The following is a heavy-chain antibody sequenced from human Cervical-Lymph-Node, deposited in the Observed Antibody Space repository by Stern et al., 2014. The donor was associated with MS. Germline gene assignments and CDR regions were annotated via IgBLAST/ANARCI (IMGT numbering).Heavy chain of an antibody. Sequence: QDQLVQSGAEVKKPGASVKVSCKASGGTFSSYAISWVRQAPGQGLEWMGGINPIFGTANYAQKFQGRVAIPAGESASTASMELSSLRSEDPAVYYCAREGYYDSSGYWFAPWGQGTLVTVSS. V-gene: IGHV1-69*12. CDR2: INPIFGTA. CDR3: AREGYYDSSGYWFAP. D-gene: IGHD3-22*01. J-gene: IGHJ5*02. CDR1: GGTFSSYA.